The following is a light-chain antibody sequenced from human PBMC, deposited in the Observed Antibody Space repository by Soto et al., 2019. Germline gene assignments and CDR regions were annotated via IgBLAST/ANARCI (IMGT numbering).Light chain of an antibody. CDR1: SSNIGAGYD. CDR3: QSYDSSPCVV. V-gene: IGLV1-40*01. CDR2: GNS. J-gene: IGLJ2*01. Sequence: QSVLTQPPSVSGAPGQRVTISCTGSSSNIGAGYDVHWYQQLPGTAPKLLIYGNSNRPSGVPDRFSGSKSGTSASLAITGLQAEDEADYYCQSYDSSPCVVFGGGTKLTVL.